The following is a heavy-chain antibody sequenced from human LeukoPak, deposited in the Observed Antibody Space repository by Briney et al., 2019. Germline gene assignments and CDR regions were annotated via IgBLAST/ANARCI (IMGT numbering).Heavy chain of an antibody. CDR3: ARRAGAYSHPYDY. CDR1: GFTFSNYW. J-gene: IGHJ4*02. V-gene: IGHV3-74*01. Sequence: GGSLRLSCAAAGFTFSNYWMDWVRHAPGKGLVWVSRINSDGSSTNYADSVKGRFTISRDNAKTTLYLQMNSLRAEDTAIYYCARRAGAYSHPYDYWGQGTLVTVSS. CDR2: INSDGSST. D-gene: IGHD4/OR15-4a*01.